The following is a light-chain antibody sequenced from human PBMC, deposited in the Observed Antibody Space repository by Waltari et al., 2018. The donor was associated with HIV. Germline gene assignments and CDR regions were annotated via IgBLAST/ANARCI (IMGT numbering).Light chain of an antibody. J-gene: IGLJ2*01. V-gene: IGLV2-11*01. CDR2: DVN. CDR3: CSYADTYFVL. CDR1: SSYVGGYNY. Sequence: SALTQPRSVSGSPGQSVTISCTGTSSYVGGYNYVSWYQHHPNKGPKLLIYDVNKRPSGVPDRFSGSKSGNTASLTISGLQAEDEADYYCCSYADTYFVLFGGRTKLTVL.